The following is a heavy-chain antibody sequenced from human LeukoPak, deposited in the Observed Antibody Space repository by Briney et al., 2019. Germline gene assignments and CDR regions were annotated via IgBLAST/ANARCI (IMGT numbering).Heavy chain of an antibody. Sequence: GGSLRLSCAASGFTFRIYAMSWVRQAPGKGLEWVSAIRGSSGSTYYADSVKGRFTISRDNSKNTLYLQMNNLRAEDTAVYYCAELGITMIGGVWGKGTTVTISS. V-gene: IGHV3-23*01. CDR3: AELGITMIGGV. CDR1: GFTFRIYA. D-gene: IGHD3-10*02. CDR2: IRGSSGST. J-gene: IGHJ6*04.